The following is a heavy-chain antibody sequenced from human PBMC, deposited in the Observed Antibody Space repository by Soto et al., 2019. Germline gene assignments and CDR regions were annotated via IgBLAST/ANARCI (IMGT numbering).Heavy chain of an antibody. CDR1: GGTFSSYA. CDR3: ARYDNSMVRGVTRVPYYYYGMDV. Sequence: ASVKVSCKASGGTFSSYAISLVRQAPGQGLEWMGGIIPIFGTANYAQKFQGRVTITADESTSTAYMELSSLRSEDTAVYYCARYDNSMVRGVTRVPYYYYGMDVWGQGTTVTVSS. J-gene: IGHJ6*02. V-gene: IGHV1-69*13. CDR2: IIPIFGTA. D-gene: IGHD3-10*01.